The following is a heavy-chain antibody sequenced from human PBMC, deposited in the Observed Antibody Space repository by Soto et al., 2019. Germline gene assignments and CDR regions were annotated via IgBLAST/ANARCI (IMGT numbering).Heavy chain of an antibody. D-gene: IGHD2-15*01. V-gene: IGHV4-30-4*01. J-gene: IGHJ5*02. CDR2: IYFTGST. CDR1: GDTVNNGDYF. CDR3: ARGAVVDAVAAVKRERDP. Sequence: SETLCLTCTVSGDTVNNGDYFWSWIRQSPGKGLEWLGYIYFTGSTSYSPSLKSRLHMSIKKSKNHFSLEMTSLTDTDTAVYFCARGAVVDAVAAVKRERDPWGPGLLVTVSS.